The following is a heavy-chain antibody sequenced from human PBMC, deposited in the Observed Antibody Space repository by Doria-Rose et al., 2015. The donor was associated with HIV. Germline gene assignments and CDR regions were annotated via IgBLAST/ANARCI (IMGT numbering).Heavy chain of an antibody. CDR2: LNVGNGDT. J-gene: IGHJ4*02. CDR3: ARIHSLSSSSLGH. Sequence: LLTVSCKTSGYTFSAYAIHWARQAPGQRLEWMGWLNVGNGDTRYSRKFQDRVTITSDTSANTGYMALSSLRSEDTAVYYCARIHSLSSSSLGHWGQGTLVTVSS. CDR1: GYTFSAYA. V-gene: IGHV1-3*01. D-gene: IGHD6-13*01.